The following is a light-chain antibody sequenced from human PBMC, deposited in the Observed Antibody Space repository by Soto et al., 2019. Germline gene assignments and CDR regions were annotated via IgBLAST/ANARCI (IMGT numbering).Light chain of an antibody. Sequence: EIVMTQSPATLSVSPGERATLSCRASQSVNNNLAWYQQKVGQAPRLLIYGASTRATGIPARFSGSGSGTEFTLTISSLQSEDFAVYYCQQRNSWPPTFTFGQGTRLEIK. J-gene: IGKJ5*01. CDR2: GAS. CDR3: QQRNSWPPTFT. CDR1: QSVNNN. V-gene: IGKV3D-15*01.